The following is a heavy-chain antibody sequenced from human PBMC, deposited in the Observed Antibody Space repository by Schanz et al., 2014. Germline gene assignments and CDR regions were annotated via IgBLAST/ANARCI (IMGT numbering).Heavy chain of an antibody. CDR3: ARDTTWRLDL. J-gene: IGHJ2*01. CDR2: VFPNGIT. V-gene: IGHV4-61*02. D-gene: IGHD1-1*01. Sequence: QVQLQESGPGLVKPSQTLSLTCSVSGGSISSGSYYWNWIRQPAGKGLEWVGRVFPNGITNYNPSLKSRVTISRDTSKTHFSLTLTSLTAADTAVYYCARDTTWRLDLWGRGTLVTVSS. CDR1: GGSISSGSYY.